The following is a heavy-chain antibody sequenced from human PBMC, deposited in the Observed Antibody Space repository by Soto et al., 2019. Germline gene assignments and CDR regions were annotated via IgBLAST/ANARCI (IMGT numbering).Heavy chain of an antibody. J-gene: IGHJ4*02. CDR1: GGSISSGGYY. CDR2: IYYSGST. CDR3: ARAWGYCSGGSCYSGGDYFDY. D-gene: IGHD2-15*01. V-gene: IGHV4-31*03. Sequence: QVQLQESGPGLVKPSQTLSLTCTVSGGSISSGGYYWSWIRQHPGRGLEGIGKIYYSGSTYYTPSLKSRVTISVDTAKNQFSLKLSSVTAADTAVYYCARAWGYCSGGSCYSGGDYFDYWGQGTLVTVSS.